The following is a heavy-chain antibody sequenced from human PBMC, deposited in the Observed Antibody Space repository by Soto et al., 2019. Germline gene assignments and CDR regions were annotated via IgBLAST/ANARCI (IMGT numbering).Heavy chain of an antibody. J-gene: IGHJ4*01. D-gene: IGHD2-2*01. Sequence: APVKDSCKISGYTLTELALAWVRQAPGNGLEWLGGFDPEDGEAISAQNVQGRITMTADASTGTVFMELNSLRSDDTAVYYCAALYASGVEFWGQGTMVTVSS. V-gene: IGHV1-24*01. CDR1: GYTLTELA. CDR3: AALYASGVEF. CDR2: FDPEDGEA.